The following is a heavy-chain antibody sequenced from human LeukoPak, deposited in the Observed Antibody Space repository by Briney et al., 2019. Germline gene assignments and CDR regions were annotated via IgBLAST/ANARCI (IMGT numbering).Heavy chain of an antibody. D-gene: IGHD6-13*01. CDR1: GFTFSSYS. Sequence: GGALRLSCAASGFTFSSYSMNWVRQAPGKGLEGVSSISSSTSYIYYADSVTGRFTISRDNAKNSLYLQMNSLRAEDTAVYYCAKAAVGTVIDYWGQGTLVTVSS. J-gene: IGHJ4*02. V-gene: IGHV3-21*01. CDR3: AKAAVGTVIDY. CDR2: ISSSTSYI.